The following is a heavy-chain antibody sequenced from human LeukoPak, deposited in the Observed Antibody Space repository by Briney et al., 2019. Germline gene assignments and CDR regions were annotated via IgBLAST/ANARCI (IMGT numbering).Heavy chain of an antibody. CDR2: IKTDGSEK. J-gene: IGHJ5*02. CDR1: GFVFRNYF. V-gene: IGHV3-7*03. D-gene: IGHD3-9*01. CDR3: ARDYTGYFP. Sequence: AGGSLRLSCAASGFVFRNYFMSWVRQAPGKGLEWVANIKTDGSEKYYVDSVKGRFTISRDNAKNSLYLQMNSLRAEDTAVYYCARDYTGYFPWGQGTLVIVSS.